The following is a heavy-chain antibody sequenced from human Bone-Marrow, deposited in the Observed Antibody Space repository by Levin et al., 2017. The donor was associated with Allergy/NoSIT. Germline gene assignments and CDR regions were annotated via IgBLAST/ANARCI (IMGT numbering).Heavy chain of an antibody. CDR2: IYYTGIT. Sequence: SETLSLTCTVSGASISSYYWSWIRQPPGKGLEWIGYIYYTGITEYSPSLESRVTISIDTSKNQFSLRLTSVRAADTAVYYCARVSSRWYNWFDPWGQGTLVTVSS. CDR1: GASISSYY. CDR3: ARVSSRWYNWFDP. V-gene: IGHV4-59*01. D-gene: IGHD2-15*01. J-gene: IGHJ5*02.